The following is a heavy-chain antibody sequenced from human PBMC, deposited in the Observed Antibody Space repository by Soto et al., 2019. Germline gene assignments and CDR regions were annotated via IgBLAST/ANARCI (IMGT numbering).Heavy chain of an antibody. CDR2: IDSDGSST. CDR1: GFTFGSYW. V-gene: IGHV3-74*01. CDR3: ARGCPYGMDV. Sequence: EVQLVESGGGLVQPGGSLRVSCAASGFTFGSYWMNWVRQAPGKGLVWVSRIDSDGSSTTYADSVKGRFTTSRDNAKNTLYLQMSSLRVEDTAVYDCARGCPYGMDVWGQGTTVTVSS. J-gene: IGHJ6*02.